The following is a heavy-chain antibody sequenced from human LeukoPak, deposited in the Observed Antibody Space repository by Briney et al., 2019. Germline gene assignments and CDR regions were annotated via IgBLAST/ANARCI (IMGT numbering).Heavy chain of an antibody. CDR1: GFTFSSYW. CDR2: LNSDGSSR. V-gene: IGHV3-74*01. J-gene: IGHJ4*02. Sequence: PGGSLRLSCTASGFTFSSYWMHWVRQAPGKGLVWVSRLNSDGSSRTYADSVKGRFTISRDNSKNTLYLQMNSLRAEDTAVYYCARVVGGIDYWGQGTLVTVSS. D-gene: IGHD3-16*02. CDR3: ARVVGGIDY.